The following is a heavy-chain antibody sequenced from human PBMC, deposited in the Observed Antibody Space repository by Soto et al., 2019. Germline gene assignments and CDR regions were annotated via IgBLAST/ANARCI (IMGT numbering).Heavy chain of an antibody. CDR2: ISAYNGNT. J-gene: IGHJ6*02. V-gene: IGHV1-18*01. CDR3: ARDNGFGESDV. Sequence: QVQLVQSGAEVKKPGASVKVSCKASGYSFTSYGISWVRQAPGQGLEWMGWISAYNGNTNYAQKLQGRVTITTDTSTSTAYVQLRSLRSDDTAVYSCARDNGFGESDVWGQGTTVTVSS. CDR1: GYSFTSYG. D-gene: IGHD3-10*01.